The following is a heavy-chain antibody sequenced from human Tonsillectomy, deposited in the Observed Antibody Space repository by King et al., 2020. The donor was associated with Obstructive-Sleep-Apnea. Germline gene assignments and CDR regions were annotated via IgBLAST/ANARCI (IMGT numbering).Heavy chain of an antibody. CDR3: VRDGVSVATPERFDC. D-gene: IGHD6-19*01. Sequence: VQLVESGGGLVKPGGSLRLSCAASGFTFRDFYMSWMRQAPGKGLEWVSHISMSGSSMNYAESVRGRFTISRDNTVNSLYLQMDSLRAEDTAVYFCVRDGVSVATPERFDCWGQGTLVTVSS. CDR2: ISMSGSSM. CDR1: GFTFRDFY. V-gene: IGHV3-11*01. J-gene: IGHJ4*02.